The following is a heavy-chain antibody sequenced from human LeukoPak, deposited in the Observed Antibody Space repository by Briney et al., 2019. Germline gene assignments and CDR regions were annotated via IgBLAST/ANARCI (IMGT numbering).Heavy chain of an antibody. V-gene: IGHV1-46*01. D-gene: IGHD3-3*01. J-gene: IGHJ4*02. CDR1: GYTFTSYY. Sequence: ASVKVSCKASGYTFTSYYIHWVRQAPGQGLEWMGIINPSGGSTSYAQKFQGRVTMTRDTSTSTVYMELSSLRSEDTAVYYCARAPQHYDFWSGYGDYWGQGTLVTVSS. CDR3: ARAPQHYDFWSGYGDY. CDR2: INPSGGST.